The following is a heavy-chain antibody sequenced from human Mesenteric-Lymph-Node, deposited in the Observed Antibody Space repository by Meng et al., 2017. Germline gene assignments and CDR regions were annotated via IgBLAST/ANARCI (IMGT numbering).Heavy chain of an antibody. D-gene: IGHD6-13*01. CDR3: ARDIGSIAAAAADY. Sequence: SVKVSCKASGGTFSSYAISWVRQAPGQGLEWMGGIIPIFGTANYAQKFQGRVTMTTDTSTSTAYMELRSLRSDDTAVYYCARDIGSIAAAAADYWGQGTLVTVSS. CDR2: IIPIFGTA. CDR1: GGTFSSYA. V-gene: IGHV1-69*05. J-gene: IGHJ4*02.